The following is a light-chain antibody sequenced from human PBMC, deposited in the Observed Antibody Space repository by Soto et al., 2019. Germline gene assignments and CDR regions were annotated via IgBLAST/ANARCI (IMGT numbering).Light chain of an antibody. J-gene: IGKJ4*01. CDR2: GAS. V-gene: IGKV3D-15*01. CDR1: QRVSSN. Sequence: EIVMTQSPATLSVSPGERATLSCRASQRVSSNFAWYQQKPGQAPRLLIYGASTMATSIPARFSGSRSGTEFTLTISSLQSEDVAVYYCQQYNNWPTFGGGTKVEIK. CDR3: QQYNNWPT.